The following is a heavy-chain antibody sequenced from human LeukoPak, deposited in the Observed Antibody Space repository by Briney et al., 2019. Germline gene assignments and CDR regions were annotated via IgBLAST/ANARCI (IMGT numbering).Heavy chain of an antibody. V-gene: IGHV5-51*01. Sequence: GESLKISCKGSGYRFTSYWIGWVRQMPGKGLEWMGIIYPSDSDTRYSPSFQGQVTISADKSISTAYLQWSSLKASDTAMYYCVRQLRLGELPFGYWGQGTLVTVSS. J-gene: IGHJ4*02. CDR3: VRQLRLGELPFGY. CDR2: IYPSDSDT. CDR1: GYRFTSYW. D-gene: IGHD3-16*02.